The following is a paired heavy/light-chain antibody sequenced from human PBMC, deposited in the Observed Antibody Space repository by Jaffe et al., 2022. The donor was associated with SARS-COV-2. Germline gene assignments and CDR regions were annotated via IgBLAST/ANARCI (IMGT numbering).Light chain of an antibody. Sequence: QSALTQPPSASGSPGQSVTISCTGTGADVGSYDFVSWYRQHPGKAPQLIIYEVTKRPSGVPDRFSGSKSGNTASLTVSGLQAEDEGDYYCSSFVFADYWVFGGGTKLTVL. J-gene: IGLJ3*02. CDR2: EVT. CDR1: GADVGSYDF. V-gene: IGLV2-8*01. CDR3: SSFVFADYWV.
Heavy chain of an antibody. CDR2: LNNDGSST. D-gene: IGHD2-21*01. CDR1: GFTFSQHW. CDR3: ARDVAHGLDV. V-gene: IGHV3-74*03. Sequence: EMQLVESGGGLVQPGGSLRLSCEASGFTFSQHWMFWVRQAPGKGLVWVARLNNDGSSTTYADFAKGRFSISRDNAKNTLYLQMNSLRAEDTAVYFCARDVAHGLDVWGQGTTVTVSS. J-gene: IGHJ6*02.